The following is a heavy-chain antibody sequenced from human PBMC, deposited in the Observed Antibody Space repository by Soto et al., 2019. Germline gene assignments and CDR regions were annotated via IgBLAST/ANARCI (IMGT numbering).Heavy chain of an antibody. J-gene: IGHJ4*02. V-gene: IGHV3-74*01. CDR1: GFTFSSYW. Sequence: GESLRLSCAASGFTFSSYWMHWVRQAPGKGLVWVSRINSDGSSTSYADSVKGRFTISRDNAKNTLYLQMNSLRAEDTAVYYCARESYYYDSSGSQYYFDYWGQGTLVTVSS. CDR2: INSDGSST. CDR3: ARESYYYDSSGSQYYFDY. D-gene: IGHD3-22*01.